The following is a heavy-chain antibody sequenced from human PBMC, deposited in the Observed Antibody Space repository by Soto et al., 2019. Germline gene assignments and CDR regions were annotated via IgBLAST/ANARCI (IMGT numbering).Heavy chain of an antibody. D-gene: IGHD1-26*01. CDR2: IIPVFGSP. CDR1: GGTFSSYT. CDR3: ARASYSGSPFDY. V-gene: IGHV1-69*12. J-gene: IGHJ4*02. Sequence: QVQLVQSGAEVKRPGSSVKVSCKASGGTFSSYTFSWVRQAPGQGLEWMGGIIPVFGSPHYAQKFQARVTMTAAAATSIAYMDLSSLRSADTAMYFCARASYSGSPFDYWGQGTLVTVSS.